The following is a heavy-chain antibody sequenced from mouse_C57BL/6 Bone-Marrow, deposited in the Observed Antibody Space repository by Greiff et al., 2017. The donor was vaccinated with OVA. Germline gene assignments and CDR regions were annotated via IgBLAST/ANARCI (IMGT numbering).Heavy chain of an antibody. D-gene: IGHD1-1*01. Sequence: VHLVESGPELVKPGASVKLSCKASGYTFTSYDINWVKQRPGQGLEWIGWIYPRDGSTKYNEKFKGKATLTVDTSSSTAYMELHSLTSEDSSVYFCAREGYGKGFAYWGQGTLVTVSA. CDR1: GYTFTSYD. CDR2: IYPRDGST. V-gene: IGHV1-85*01. J-gene: IGHJ3*01. CDR3: AREGYGKGFAY.